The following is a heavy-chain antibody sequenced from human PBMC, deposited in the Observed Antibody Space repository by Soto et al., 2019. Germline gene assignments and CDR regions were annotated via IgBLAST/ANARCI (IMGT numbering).Heavy chain of an antibody. CDR1: GYTFTSYY. J-gene: IGHJ6*02. Sequence: GPSVKVSCKASGYTFTSYYMHWVRQAPGQGLEWMGIINPSGGSTSYAQKFQGRVTMTRDTSTSTVYMELSSLRSDDTAVYYCARRIAEGMDVWGQGTTVTVSS. CDR3: ARRIAEGMDV. D-gene: IGHD6-13*01. V-gene: IGHV1-46*01. CDR2: INPSGGST.